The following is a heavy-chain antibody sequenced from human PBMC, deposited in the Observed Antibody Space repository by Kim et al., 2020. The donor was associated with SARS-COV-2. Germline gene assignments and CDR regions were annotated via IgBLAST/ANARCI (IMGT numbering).Heavy chain of an antibody. CDR3: ARGAAA. J-gene: IGHJ5*02. Sequence: SETLSLTCTVSGDSISSGTYYWGWIRQPPGKGLEWIGSIYYSGSTYYNPSLKSRVTISVDTSKNHFSLKMNSVTAADTAVYYCARGAAAWGQGTLVTVSS. D-gene: IGHD6-13*01. CDR1: GDSISSGTYY. CDR2: IYYSGST. V-gene: IGHV4-39*02.